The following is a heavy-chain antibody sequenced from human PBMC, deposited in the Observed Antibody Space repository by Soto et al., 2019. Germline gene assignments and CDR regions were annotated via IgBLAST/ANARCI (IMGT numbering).Heavy chain of an antibody. J-gene: IGHJ4*02. D-gene: IGHD1-1*01. CDR1: GYTFNDYF. V-gene: IGHV1-2*02. CDR3: ARRRLSTGTDYFDY. Sequence: GASVKVSCKTSGYTFNDYFLHWVRQAPGQGLEWMGSINPNSGDTDCAQRFQGRVTLTRDTSIRTVYMELSRLRSDDTAVYYCARRRLSTGTDYFDYWGQGTLVTISS. CDR2: INPNSGDT.